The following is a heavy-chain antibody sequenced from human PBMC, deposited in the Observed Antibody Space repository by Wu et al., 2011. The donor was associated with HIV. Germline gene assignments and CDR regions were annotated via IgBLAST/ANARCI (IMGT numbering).Heavy chain of an antibody. CDR1: GGTFSSYA. D-gene: IGHD6-19*01. Sequence: QVQLVQSGAEVKKPGSPVKVSCKASGGTFSSYAISWVRQAPGQRLEWMGWINPYDGDTKYPQKFQGRVIMTTDTSTSTAYMELRSLRSDDTAVYYCARDDSSGWPEGFDYWGQGTLVTVSS. CDR3: ARDDSSGWPEGFDY. V-gene: IGHV1-18*01. CDR2: INPYDGDT. J-gene: IGHJ4*02.